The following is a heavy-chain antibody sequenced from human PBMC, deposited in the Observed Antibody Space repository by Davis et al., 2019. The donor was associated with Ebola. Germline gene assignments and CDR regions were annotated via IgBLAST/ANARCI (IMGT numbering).Heavy chain of an antibody. D-gene: IGHD2-8*02. CDR1: GYTFTSYA. V-gene: IGHV1-3*01. CDR3: AREVAHCSGGVCYRYYGMDV. J-gene: IGHJ6*02. CDR2: INAGNGDT. Sequence: ASVKVSCKTSGYTFTSYAIHWVRQAPGQRPEWMGWINAGNGDTKYSQKFQGRVTVTKYTSASTAYMEVSSLRSEDTAVYYCAREVAHCSGGVCYRYYGMDVWGQGTTVTVSS.